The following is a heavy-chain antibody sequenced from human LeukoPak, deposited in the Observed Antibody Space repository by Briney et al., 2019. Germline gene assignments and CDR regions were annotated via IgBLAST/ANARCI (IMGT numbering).Heavy chain of an antibody. CDR2: IKQDGSEK. V-gene: IGHV3-7*01. CDR3: ARNIEQQLERLYYYYGMDV. J-gene: IGHJ6*02. CDR1: GFTFSSYW. Sequence: GGSLRLSCAASGFTFSSYWMSWVRQAPGKGLEWVANIKQDGSEKYYVDSVKGRFTISRDNAKNSLYLQMNSLRAEDTAVYYCARNIEQQLERLYYYYGMDVWGQGTTVTVSS. D-gene: IGHD6-13*01.